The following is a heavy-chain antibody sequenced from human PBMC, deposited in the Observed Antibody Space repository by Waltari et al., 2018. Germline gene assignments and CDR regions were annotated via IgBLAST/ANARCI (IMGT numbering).Heavy chain of an antibody. V-gene: IGHV4-39*07. CDR3: ASGGGYTNGWDY. J-gene: IGHJ4*02. D-gene: IGHD6-19*01. CDR1: GGSISSSNYY. Sequence: QPLLQESGPGLVKPSETLSLTCSVPGGSISSSNYYWGGIRQPPGKGLDWIGSIYYCGSTYYNSSLKSRVTISLDTSQNQFSLKLSSVTAADTAVYFCASGGGYTNGWDYWGQGTLVTVSS. CDR2: IYYCGST.